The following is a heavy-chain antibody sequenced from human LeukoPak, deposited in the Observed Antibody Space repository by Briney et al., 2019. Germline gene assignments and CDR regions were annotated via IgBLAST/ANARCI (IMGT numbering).Heavy chain of an antibody. CDR2: IIPLFGTP. CDR1: GGTFSSYA. CDR3: ARGGRRTSNRNTWFDP. D-gene: IGHD4-11*01. J-gene: IGHJ5*02. Sequence: ASVKVSCKASGGTFSSYAINWVRQAPGQGLEWMGGIIPLFGTPNYAQKFQGRVTIITDESTSTVYMELSSLRSEDTAVYYCARGGRRTSNRNTWFDPWGRGTLVTVSS. V-gene: IGHV1-69*05.